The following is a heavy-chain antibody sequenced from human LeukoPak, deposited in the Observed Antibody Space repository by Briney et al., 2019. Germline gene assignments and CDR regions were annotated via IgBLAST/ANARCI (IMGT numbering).Heavy chain of an antibody. CDR1: GGSISSYY. CDR2: IYYSGST. Sequence: SETLSLTCTVSGGSISSYYWSWIRQPPGKGLEWIGYIYYSGSTNYNPSLKSRVTISVDTSKNLFSLKLSSVTAADTAVYYCARTRSGWAIDYWGQGTLVTVSS. D-gene: IGHD6-19*01. V-gene: IGHV4-59*01. CDR3: ARTRSGWAIDY. J-gene: IGHJ4*02.